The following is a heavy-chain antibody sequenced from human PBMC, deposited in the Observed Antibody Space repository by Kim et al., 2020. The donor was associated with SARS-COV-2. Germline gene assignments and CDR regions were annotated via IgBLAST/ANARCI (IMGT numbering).Heavy chain of an antibody. D-gene: IGHD2-21*02. CDR1: GGSISSSSYY. V-gene: IGHV4-39*07. CDR2: IYYSGST. CDR3: ARVVVVVTGYYFDY. Sequence: SETLSLTCTVSGGSISSSSYYWGWIRQPPGKGLEWIGSIYYSGSTYYNPSLKSRVTISVDTSKNQFSLKLSSVTAADTAVYYCARVVVVVTGYYFDYWGQGTLVTVSS. J-gene: IGHJ4*02.